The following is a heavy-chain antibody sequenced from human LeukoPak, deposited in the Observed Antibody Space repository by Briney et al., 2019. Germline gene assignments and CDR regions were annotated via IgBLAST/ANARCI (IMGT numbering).Heavy chain of an antibody. V-gene: IGHV3-20*04. J-gene: IGHJ4*02. Sequence: GGSLRLSCAASGFTFDDYGMAWVRPAPGKGLEWVSGINWSGGSTGFADSVKGRFTISRDNAKNSLYLQMNSLRAEDTALYYCARMRTIVGATGHLDYWGQGTLVTVSS. CDR1: GFTFDDYG. D-gene: IGHD1-26*01. CDR3: ARMRTIVGATGHLDY. CDR2: INWSGGST.